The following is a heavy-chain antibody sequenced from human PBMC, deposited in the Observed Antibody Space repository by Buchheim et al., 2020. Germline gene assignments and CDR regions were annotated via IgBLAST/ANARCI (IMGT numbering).Heavy chain of an antibody. CDR2: LSYDGSKI. J-gene: IGHJ4*02. D-gene: IGHD2-15*01. CDR1: GLTFNTYA. Sequence: QVRLVESGGDVVQPGTSLRLSCAASGLTFNTYAMHWVRQAPGKGLEWVAVLSYDGSKIYYVDSVKGRFTISRDNSKNTLSLQMNSLRADDTAVYYCARDFGYCSGGICYFFDYWGQGTL. V-gene: IGHV3-30*03. CDR3: ARDFGYCSGGICYFFDY.